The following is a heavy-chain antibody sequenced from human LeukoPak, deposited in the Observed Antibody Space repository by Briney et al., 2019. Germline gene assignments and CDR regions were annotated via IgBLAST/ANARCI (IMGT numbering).Heavy chain of an antibody. CDR1: GYTLTELS. D-gene: IGHD3-9*01. V-gene: IGHV1-24*01. CDR3: ARAHPPYYDILTGYPNGGVDY. CDR2: FDPEDGET. J-gene: IGHJ4*02. Sequence: ASVKVSCKVSGYTLTELSMHWVRQAPGKGLEWMGGFDPEDGETIYAQKFQGRVTMTEDTSTDTAYMELSSLRSDDTAVYYCARAHPPYYDILTGYPNGGVDYWGQGTLVTVSS.